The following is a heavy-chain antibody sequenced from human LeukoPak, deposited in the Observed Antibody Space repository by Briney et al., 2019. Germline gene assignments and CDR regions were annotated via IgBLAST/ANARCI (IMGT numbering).Heavy chain of an antibody. CDR1: GFTFSNYG. J-gene: IGHJ4*02. V-gene: IGHV3-30*18. CDR2: ISYDGSNK. CDR3: AKGYCSSTSCLKTD. D-gene: IGHD2-2*01. Sequence: GGSLRLSCVASGFTFSNYGMHWVRQAPGKGLEWVAVISYDGSNKYYADSVKGRFTISRDNSKNTLYLQMNSLRAEDTAVYYCAKGYCSSTSCLKTDWGQGALVTVSS.